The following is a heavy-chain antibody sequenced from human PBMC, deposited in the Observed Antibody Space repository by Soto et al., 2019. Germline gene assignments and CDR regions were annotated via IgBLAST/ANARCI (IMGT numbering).Heavy chain of an antibody. J-gene: IGHJ4*02. Sequence: QVQLVESGGGVVQPGRSLRLSCAASGFTFSSYGMHWVRQAPGKGLEWVAVISYDGSNKYYADSVKGRFTISRDNSKNTLYLQMNSLRAEDTAEYYCAGGSSPRYWGQGTLVTVSS. V-gene: IGHV3-30*03. D-gene: IGHD1-26*01. CDR3: AGGSSPRY. CDR2: ISYDGSNK. CDR1: GFTFSSYG.